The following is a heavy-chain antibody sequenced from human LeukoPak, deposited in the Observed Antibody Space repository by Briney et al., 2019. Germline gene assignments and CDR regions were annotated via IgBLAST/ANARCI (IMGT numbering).Heavy chain of an antibody. D-gene: IGHD7-27*01. V-gene: IGHV4-39*01. J-gene: IGHJ4*02. CDR3: ARQNWDYLPSIFDY. CDR1: GGSISSSSYY. CDR2: IYYSGST. Sequence: PSETLSLTCTVSGGSISSSSYYWGWIRQPPGKGPEWIGSIYYSGSTYYNPSLKSRVTISVDTSKNQFSLKLSSVTAADTAVYYCARQNWDYLPSIFDYWGQGTLVTVSS.